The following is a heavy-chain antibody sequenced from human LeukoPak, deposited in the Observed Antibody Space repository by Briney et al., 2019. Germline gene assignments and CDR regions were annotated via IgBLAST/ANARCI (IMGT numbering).Heavy chain of an antibody. CDR1: GFTVSSNY. Sequence: GGSLRLSCAASGFTVSSNYMSWVRQAPGKGLEWVSVIYSGGSTYYADSVKGRFTISRDNSKNTLYLQINSLRAEDTAVYYCARAAWIDHYYMDVWGKGTTVTISS. CDR3: ARAAWIDHYYMDV. V-gene: IGHV3-66*01. D-gene: IGHD2-2*03. CDR2: IYSGGST. J-gene: IGHJ6*03.